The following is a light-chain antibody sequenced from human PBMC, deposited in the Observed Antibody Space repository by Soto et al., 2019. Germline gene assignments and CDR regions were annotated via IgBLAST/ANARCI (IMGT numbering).Light chain of an antibody. CDR1: SSDVGGYNY. J-gene: IGLJ1*01. Sequence: QSVLTQPASVSGSPGQSITISCTGTSSDVGGYNYVSWYQHHPGKAPKLMIYDVSNRPSGFSTRFSGSKSGNTASLTISGLQAEDEGDYYCSSYTSSSTPYVFGSGTKLTVL. V-gene: IGLV2-14*03. CDR2: DVS. CDR3: SSYTSSSTPYV.